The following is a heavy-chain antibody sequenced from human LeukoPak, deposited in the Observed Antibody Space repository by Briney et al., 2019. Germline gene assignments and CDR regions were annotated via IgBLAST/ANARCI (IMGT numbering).Heavy chain of an antibody. CDR3: AKEVDCPSDCLFFHS. V-gene: IGHV3-43*01. CDR1: GFTFDRFT. Sequence: GGSLRLSCAASGFTFDRFTIHWVRQTPEKGLEWVSLINRRGHTFYADSVKGRFTISRDNSRNSVFLQMNSLRPEDTALYHCAKEVDCPSDCLFFHSWGQGTLVTVSS. D-gene: IGHD2-21*02. J-gene: IGHJ4*02. CDR2: INRRGHT.